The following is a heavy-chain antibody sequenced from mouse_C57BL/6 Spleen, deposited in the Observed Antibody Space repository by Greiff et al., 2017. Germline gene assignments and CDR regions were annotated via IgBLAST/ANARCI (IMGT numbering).Heavy chain of an antibody. CDR2: INPNNGGT. V-gene: IGHV1-22*01. CDR3: AHSNLDYAMDY. J-gene: IGHJ4*01. Sequence: VQLKESGPELVKPGASVKMSCKASGYTFTDYNMHWVKQSHGKSLEWIGYINPNNGGTSYNQKFKGKATLTVNKSSSTAYMELRSLTSEDSAVYYCAHSNLDYAMDYWGQGASVTVSS. CDR1: GYTFTDYN. D-gene: IGHD2-5*01.